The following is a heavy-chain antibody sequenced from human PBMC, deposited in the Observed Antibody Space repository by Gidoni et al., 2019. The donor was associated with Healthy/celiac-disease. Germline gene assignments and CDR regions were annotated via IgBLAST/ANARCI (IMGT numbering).Heavy chain of an antibody. CDR2: IFSNDEK. CDR1: GFSLSNPRMG. CDR3: ARIREDFWSGYYHTPVACYFDY. J-gene: IGHJ4*02. D-gene: IGHD3-3*01. V-gene: IGHV2-26*01. Sequence: QVTLKESGPVLVKPTETLTLTCTVSGFSLSNPRMGVSWIRQPPGKALEWLAHIFSNDEKSYSTSLKSRLTISKDTSKSQVVLTMTNMDPVDTATYYCARIREDFWSGYYHTPVACYFDYWGQGTLVTVSS.